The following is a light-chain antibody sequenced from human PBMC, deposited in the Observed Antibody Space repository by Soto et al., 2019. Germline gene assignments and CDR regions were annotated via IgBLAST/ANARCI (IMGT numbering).Light chain of an antibody. J-gene: IGKJ5*01. Sequence: EIVLTQSPATLSLSPGERATLSCRSTRSVSSYLAWYQQKPGQAPRLLIYGASSRATGIPARFSGSGSGTEFTLTISSLQSEDFAVYYCQQYNNWPPVTFGGGTRVEIK. CDR1: RSVSSY. CDR3: QQYNNWPPVT. V-gene: IGKV3D-15*01. CDR2: GAS.